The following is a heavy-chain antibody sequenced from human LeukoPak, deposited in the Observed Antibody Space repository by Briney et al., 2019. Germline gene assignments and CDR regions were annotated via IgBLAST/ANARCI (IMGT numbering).Heavy chain of an antibody. Sequence: ASVKVSCKASGYTFINYGITWVRQAPGQGLEWMGWISAYNGNTNYAQKLQGRVTMTTDTFTSTAYMELRSLRSDDTAVYYCARQLSGYENYYYYYMDVWGKGTTVTVSS. V-gene: IGHV1-18*01. D-gene: IGHD5-12*01. CDR3: ARQLSGYENYYYYYMDV. CDR1: GYTFINYG. CDR2: ISAYNGNT. J-gene: IGHJ6*03.